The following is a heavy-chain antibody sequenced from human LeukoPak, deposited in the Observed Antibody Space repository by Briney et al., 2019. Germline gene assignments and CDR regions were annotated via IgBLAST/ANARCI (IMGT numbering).Heavy chain of an antibody. CDR2: IYHSGST. V-gene: IGHV4-38-2*01. J-gene: IGHJ6*03. CDR3: ARVDWLANHYYYMDV. Sequence: PSDTLSLTCAVSGYSISSDNWWGWIRQPPGKGLEWIGSIYHSGSTYYNPSLKSRVTISVDTSKNQFSLKLSSVIAADTAVYYCARVDWLANHYYYMDVWGKGTTVTVSS. D-gene: IGHD2-21*01. CDR1: GYSISSDNW.